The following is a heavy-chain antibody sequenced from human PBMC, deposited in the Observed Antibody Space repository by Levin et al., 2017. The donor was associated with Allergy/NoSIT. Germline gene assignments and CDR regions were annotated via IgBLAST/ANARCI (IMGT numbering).Heavy chain of an antibody. J-gene: IGHJ6*03. CDR3: ARRVGKVTYRSYFYYYYMDV. V-gene: IGHV4-39*01. CDR1: GGSITSTSHY. CDR2: IYYSGST. Sequence: SQTLSLTCAVSGGSITSTSHYWGWVRQSPGKGLEWIGNIYYSGSTYYNPSLKSRVSISVETSNNQFSLKLSSVTAADTAVYYCARRVGKVTYRSYFYYYYMDVWGKGTAVSVSS. D-gene: IGHD2-21*02.